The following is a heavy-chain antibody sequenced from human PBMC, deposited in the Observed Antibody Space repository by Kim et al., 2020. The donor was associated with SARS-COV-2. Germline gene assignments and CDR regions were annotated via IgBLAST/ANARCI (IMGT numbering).Heavy chain of an antibody. V-gene: IGHV3-30*04. CDR2: ISYDGSNK. CDR3: ASGVVPAAMHYYYYGMDV. D-gene: IGHD2-2*01. CDR1: GFTFSSYA. J-gene: IGHJ6*02. Sequence: GGSLRLSCAASGFTFSSYAMHWVRQAPGKGLEWVAVISYDGSNKYYADSVKGRFTISRDNSKNTLYLQMNSLRAEDTAVYYCASGVVPAAMHYYYYGMDVWGQGTTVTVSS.